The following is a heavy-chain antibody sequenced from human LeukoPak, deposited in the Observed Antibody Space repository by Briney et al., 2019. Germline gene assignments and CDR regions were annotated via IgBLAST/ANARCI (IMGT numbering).Heavy chain of an antibody. J-gene: IGHJ3*02. CDR1: GFTFSSNW. CDR3: ARPETQYSSGLDGFDI. V-gene: IGHV3-74*01. D-gene: IGHD6-19*01. CDR2: INSDGSST. Sequence: GGSLRLSCAASGFTFSSNWMHWVRQAPGKGLVWVSRINSDGSSTTYADSVKGRFTISRDNAENSLYLQMNSLRDEDTAVYYCARPETQYSSGLDGFDIWGQGTMVTVSS.